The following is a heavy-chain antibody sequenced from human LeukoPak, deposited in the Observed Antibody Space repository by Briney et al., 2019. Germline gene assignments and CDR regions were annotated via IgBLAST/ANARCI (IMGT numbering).Heavy chain of an antibody. CDR2: IIPIFGTA. V-gene: IGHV1-69*13. CDR1: GGTFSSYA. J-gene: IGHJ4*02. Sequence: ASVKVSCKASGGTFSSYAISWVRQAPGQGLEWMGGIIPIFGTANYAQKFQGRVTITADESTSTAYMELSSLRSDDTAVYYCARDLTTVTRALSDYWGQGTLVTVSS. CDR3: ARDLTTVTRALSDY. D-gene: IGHD4-17*01.